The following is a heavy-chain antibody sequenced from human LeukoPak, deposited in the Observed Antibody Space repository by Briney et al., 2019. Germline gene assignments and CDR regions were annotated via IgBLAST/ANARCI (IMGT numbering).Heavy chain of an antibody. CDR2: IGWNSGDI. J-gene: IGHJ4*02. V-gene: IGHV3-9*03. D-gene: IGHD6-6*01. CDR3: AKDTSSSSFDYFDY. Sequence: GGSLRLSCAASGFTFGDYAMHWVRQPPGKGLEWVSGIGWNSGDIGYADSVKGRFTISRDNARNSLHLEMNSLRAEDMAVYYCAKDTSSSSFDYFDYWGQGTLVTVSA. CDR1: GFTFGDYA.